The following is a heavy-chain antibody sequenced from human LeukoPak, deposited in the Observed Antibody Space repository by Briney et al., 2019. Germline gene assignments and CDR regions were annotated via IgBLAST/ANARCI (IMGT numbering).Heavy chain of an antibody. CDR1: GFTFSSYG. V-gene: IGHV3-30*03. CDR3: ARDPLDRPYQSSGYYTGGRAYYYYGMDV. J-gene: IGHJ6*02. Sequence: PGGSLRLSCAASGFTFSSYGMHWVRQAPGKGLEWVAVISYDGSNKYYADSVKGRFTISRDNSKNTLYLQMNSLRAEDTAVYYCARDPLDRPYQSSGYYTGGRAYYYYGMDVWGQGTTVTVSS. D-gene: IGHD3-22*01. CDR2: ISYDGSNK.